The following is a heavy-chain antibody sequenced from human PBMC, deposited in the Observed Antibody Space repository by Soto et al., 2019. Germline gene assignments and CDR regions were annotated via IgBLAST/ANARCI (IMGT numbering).Heavy chain of an antibody. CDR2: ISGSGGST. D-gene: IGHD6-19*01. CDR1: GFTFSSYA. Sequence: GGSLRLSCAASGFTFSSYAMSWVRQAPGKGLEWVSAISGSGGSTYYADSVKGRFTISRDNSKNTLYLQMNSLRAEDTAVYYCAKRQRGSGWYEPYYYGMDVWGQGTTVTVSS. J-gene: IGHJ6*02. CDR3: AKRQRGSGWYEPYYYGMDV. V-gene: IGHV3-23*01.